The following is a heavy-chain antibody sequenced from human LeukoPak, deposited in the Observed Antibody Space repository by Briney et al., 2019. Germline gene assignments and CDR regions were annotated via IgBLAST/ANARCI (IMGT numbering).Heavy chain of an antibody. J-gene: IGHJ4*02. V-gene: IGHV3-23*01. CDR1: GFTFRSYA. CDR3: ARDYDSSGYSPHN. CDR2: ISGSGGST. Sequence: PGGSLRLSCAASGFTFRSYAMTWVRQAPGKGLEWVSAISGSGGSTYYADSVKGRFTISRDNSKNTLYLQMNSLRAEDTAVYYCARDYDSSGYSPHNWGQGTLVTVSS. D-gene: IGHD3-22*01.